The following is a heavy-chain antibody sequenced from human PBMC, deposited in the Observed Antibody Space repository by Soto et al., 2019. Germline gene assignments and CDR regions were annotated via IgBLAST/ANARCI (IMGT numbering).Heavy chain of an antibody. Sequence: QITLKESGPTLVKPTQTLTLTCTFSGFSLSTSGVGVGWIRQPPGKALEWLALIYWDDDKRYSPSLKSRLTITXXTXKXXVVLTMTHMDPVDTATFYCAHSHSSGWYSFPYFDYWGQGTLVTVSS. CDR2: IYWDDDK. CDR3: AHSHSSGWYSFPYFDY. V-gene: IGHV2-5*02. CDR1: GFSLSTSGVG. D-gene: IGHD6-19*01. J-gene: IGHJ4*02.